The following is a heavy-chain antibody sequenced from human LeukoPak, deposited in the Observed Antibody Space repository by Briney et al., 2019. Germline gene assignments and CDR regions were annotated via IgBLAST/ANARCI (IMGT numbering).Heavy chain of an antibody. CDR1: GYSFTSYG. D-gene: IGHD3-10*01. Sequence: VASVKVSCKASGYSFTSYGISWVRQAPGQGLEWMGWISPYNGNTNYAQKFQGRVTLTTDTSTSTASMELRSLRSDDTAVYYCARHYYGSGTYYHFDFWGQGTLVTVSS. V-gene: IGHV1-18*01. CDR3: ARHYYGSGTYYHFDF. CDR2: ISPYNGNT. J-gene: IGHJ4*02.